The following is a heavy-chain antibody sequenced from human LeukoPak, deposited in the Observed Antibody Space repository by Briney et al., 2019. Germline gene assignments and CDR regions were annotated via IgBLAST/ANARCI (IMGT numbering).Heavy chain of an antibody. D-gene: IGHD6-13*01. Sequence: ASVKVSCKACGYTFTGYYMHWVRQAPGQGLERMGWINPSSGGTNYAQKFQGRVTMTRDTSISTAYMELSRLRSDDTAVYYCARVLTPSSSWYNWFDPWGQGTLVTVSS. CDR2: INPSSGGT. J-gene: IGHJ5*02. V-gene: IGHV1-2*02. CDR1: GYTFTGYY. CDR3: ARVLTPSSSWYNWFDP.